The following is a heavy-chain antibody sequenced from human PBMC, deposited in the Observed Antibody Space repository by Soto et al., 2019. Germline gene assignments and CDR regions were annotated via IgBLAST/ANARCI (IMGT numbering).Heavy chain of an antibody. CDR1: GGTFSSDA. D-gene: IGHD6-19*01. CDR2: IIPMFETA. V-gene: IGHV1-69*12. Sequence: QVQLVQSGAELKKPGSSVKVSCEASGGTFSSDAINWVRQAPGQGLEWMGGIIPMFETASYAQKFQGRITIIADESTNTGSMELSSLRSEDTAVYYCARGHFPSSGWFGLLDYWGQGTLVTVSS. J-gene: IGHJ4*02. CDR3: ARGHFPSSGWFGLLDY.